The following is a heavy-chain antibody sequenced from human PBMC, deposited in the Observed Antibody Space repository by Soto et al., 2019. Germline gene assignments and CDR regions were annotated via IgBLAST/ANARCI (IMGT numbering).Heavy chain of an antibody. V-gene: IGHV4-31*03. CDR2: IYYSGST. D-gene: IGHD6-13*01. CDR1: GGSISSGGYY. J-gene: IGHJ5*02. CDR3: ARGVAAAGTNWFDP. Sequence: QVQLQESGPGLVKPSQTLSLTCTVSGGSISSGGYYWSWIRQHPGKGLEWIGYIYYSGSTYCNPSLKSRVTISVDTSKNQFSLKLSSVTAADTAVYYCARGVAAAGTNWFDPWGQGTLVTVSS.